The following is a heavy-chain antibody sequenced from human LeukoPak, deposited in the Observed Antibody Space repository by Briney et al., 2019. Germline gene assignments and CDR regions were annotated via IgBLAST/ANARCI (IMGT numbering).Heavy chain of an antibody. V-gene: IGHV3-30*04. D-gene: IGHD6-19*01. Sequence: PGRSLGLSCAASGFTFSSYAMHWVRQAPGKGLEWVAVISYDGSNKYYADSVKGRFTISRDNSKNTLYLQMNSLRAEDTAVYYCARDRKGEYSCGWYNFDYWGQGTLVTVSS. CDR3: ARDRKGEYSCGWYNFDY. CDR2: ISYDGSNK. J-gene: IGHJ4*02. CDR1: GFTFSSYA.